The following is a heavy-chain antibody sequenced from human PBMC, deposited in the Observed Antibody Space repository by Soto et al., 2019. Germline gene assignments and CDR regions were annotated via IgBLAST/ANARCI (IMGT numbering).Heavy chain of an antibody. D-gene: IGHD6-19*01. Sequence: GGSLRLSCAASGFTFDDYAMHWVRQAPGKGLEWVSGISWNSGSIGYADSVKGRFTISRDNAKNSLYLQMNSLRAEDTALYYCAKDIGYSSGWYHFDYWGQGTLVTVSS. J-gene: IGHJ4*02. CDR3: AKDIGYSSGWYHFDY. CDR1: GFTFDDYA. V-gene: IGHV3-9*01. CDR2: ISWNSGSI.